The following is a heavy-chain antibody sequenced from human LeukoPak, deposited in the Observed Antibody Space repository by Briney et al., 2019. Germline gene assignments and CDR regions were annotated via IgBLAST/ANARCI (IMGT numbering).Heavy chain of an antibody. CDR1: GFTLSSNS. Sequence: PGRSLRLSCAASGFTLSSNSMSCVRQPHGKGLEWDSAIRGSGGSTYDADSVKARFTISRDNSKNTLYLQMNSLRAEDTAVYYCAKGFDWIQIGVFDYWGQGTLVTVSS. J-gene: IGHJ4*02. D-gene: IGHD5-18*01. CDR2: IRGSGGST. CDR3: AKGFDWIQIGVFDY. V-gene: IGHV3-23*01.